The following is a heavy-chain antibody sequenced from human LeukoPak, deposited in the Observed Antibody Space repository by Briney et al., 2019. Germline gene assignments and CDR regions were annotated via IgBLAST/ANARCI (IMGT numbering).Heavy chain of an antibody. CDR3: ARDRTAARASYYMDV. J-gene: IGHJ6*03. CDR2: INPNSGGT. CDR1: GYTFTGYY. V-gene: IGHV1-2*02. D-gene: IGHD6-6*01. Sequence: ASVKVSCKAPGYTFTGYYMHWVRQAPGQGLEWMGWINPNSGGTNYAQKFQGRVTMTRDTSISTAYMELSRLRSDDTAVYYCARDRTAARASYYMDVWGKGTTVTVSS.